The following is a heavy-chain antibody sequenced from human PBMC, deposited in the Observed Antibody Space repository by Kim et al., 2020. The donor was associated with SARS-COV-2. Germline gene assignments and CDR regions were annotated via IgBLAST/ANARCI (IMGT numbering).Heavy chain of an antibody. CDR2: IYYSGST. CDR1: GGSISSYY. V-gene: IGHV4-59*13. D-gene: IGHD5-18*01. Sequence: SETLSLTCTVSGGSISSYYWSWIRQPPGKGLEWIGYIYYSGSTNYNPSLKSRVTISVDTSKNQFSLKLSSVTAADTAVYYCARLRCVWLRGDTPFDYWG. J-gene: IGHJ4*01. CDR3: ARLRCVWLRGDTPFDY.